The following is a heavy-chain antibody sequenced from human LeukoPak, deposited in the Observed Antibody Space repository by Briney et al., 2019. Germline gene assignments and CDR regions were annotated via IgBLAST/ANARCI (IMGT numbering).Heavy chain of an antibody. V-gene: IGHV3-23*01. D-gene: IGHD2-21*02. CDR1: GITFSCYA. J-gene: IGHJ5*02. CDR3: AKDRMVVTVVSGNWFDP. Sequence: GGSLRFSYAASGITFSCYAVSWVRQAPGKGLEWVSAISGSGGSTYYADSVKGRFTISRDNSKNTLYLQMNSLRAEDTAVYYCAKDRMVVTVVSGNWFDPWGQGTLVTVSS. CDR2: ISGSGGST.